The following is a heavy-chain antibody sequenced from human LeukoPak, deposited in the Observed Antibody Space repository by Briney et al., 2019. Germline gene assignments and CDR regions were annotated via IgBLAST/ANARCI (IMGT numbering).Heavy chain of an antibody. V-gene: IGHV3-11*06. CDR2: ISSSSSYI. CDR1: GFTFSDYY. J-gene: IGHJ6*03. Sequence: GGSLRLSCAASGFTFSDYYMSWIRQAPGKGLEWASSISSSSSYIYYADSVKGRFTISRDNAKNSLYLQMNSLRAEDTAVYYCARDPWELGHYYYYYMDVWGKGTTVTVSS. CDR3: ARDPWELGHYYYYYMDV. D-gene: IGHD1-26*01.